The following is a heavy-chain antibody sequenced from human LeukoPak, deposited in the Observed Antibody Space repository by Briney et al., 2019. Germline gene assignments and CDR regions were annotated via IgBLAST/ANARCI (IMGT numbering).Heavy chain of an antibody. Sequence: GGSLSLTCTASGFTFVNYAMSWVRQAPGKWLEWVSAVVGGGAQTFYAHSVTGRFTTSRDNSRNTMYIQIIRLTTADTAVYYCAKARLGTGWAYNDYWGQGTLVTVSS. D-gene: IGHD6-19*01. CDR3: AKARLGTGWAYNDY. V-gene: IGHV3-23*01. CDR2: VVGGGAQT. J-gene: IGHJ4*02. CDR1: GFTFVNYA.